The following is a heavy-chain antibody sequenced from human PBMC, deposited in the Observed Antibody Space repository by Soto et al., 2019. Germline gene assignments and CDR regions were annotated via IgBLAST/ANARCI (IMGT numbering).Heavy chain of an antibody. J-gene: IGHJ5*02. CDR3: AKGDWKFDP. Sequence: EVQLLESGGDLVQPGGSLRLSCAASGFMFSSYAMSWVRQVPGKGLEWVSAISGSRGATYYADSVKGRFTISRDKSKNTLYLQMNSLRGEDTAIYYCAKGDWKFDPWGQGTLVTVSS. V-gene: IGHV3-23*01. D-gene: IGHD1-1*01. CDR1: GFMFSSYA. CDR2: ISGSRGAT.